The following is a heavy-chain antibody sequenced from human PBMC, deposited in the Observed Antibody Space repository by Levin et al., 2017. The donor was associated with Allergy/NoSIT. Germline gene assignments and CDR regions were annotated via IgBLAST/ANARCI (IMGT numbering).Heavy chain of an antibody. J-gene: IGHJ6*02. Sequence: PGGSLRLSCAASGFTFSSYWMSWVRQAPGKGLEWVANIKQDGSEKYYVDSVKGRFTISRDNAKNSLYLQMNSLRAEDTAVYYCARVLVVPAAISPLLYYYGMDVWGQGTTVTVSS. CDR1: GFTFSSYW. V-gene: IGHV3-7*01. D-gene: IGHD2-2*01. CDR3: ARVLVVPAAISPLLYYYGMDV. CDR2: IKQDGSEK.